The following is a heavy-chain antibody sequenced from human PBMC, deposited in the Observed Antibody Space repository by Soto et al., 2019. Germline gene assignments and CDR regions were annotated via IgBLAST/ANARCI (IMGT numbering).Heavy chain of an antibody. CDR3: ARGGSDQQPYSWFDP. Sequence: GGSLRLSCAASGFTFSNFWMHWVRQAPGKGLVWVSHINSDESRTRYADSVKGRFTISRDNDKNTLFLQMNSLRVEDTAVYYCARGGSDQQPYSWFDPWGQGTLVTVSS. D-gene: IGHD6-13*01. CDR2: INSDESRT. CDR1: GFTFSNFW. J-gene: IGHJ5*02. V-gene: IGHV3-74*01.